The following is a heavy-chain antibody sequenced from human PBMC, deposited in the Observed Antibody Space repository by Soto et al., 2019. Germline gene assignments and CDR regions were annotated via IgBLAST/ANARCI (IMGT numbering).Heavy chain of an antibody. CDR1: GFTFSSSW. J-gene: IGHJ4*02. D-gene: IGHD5-18*01. CDR2: IRGDGRTT. V-gene: IGHV3-74*01. Sequence: PGGSLRLSCTSSGFTFSSSWMHWVRQVPGKGLLWVSRIRGDGRTTYYADSVQGRFTISRDNARNTLYLQMNSLRVEDTGFYYCACDPLPGPDSTAQNYWGQGTLVTVSS. CDR3: ACDPLPGPDSTAQNY.